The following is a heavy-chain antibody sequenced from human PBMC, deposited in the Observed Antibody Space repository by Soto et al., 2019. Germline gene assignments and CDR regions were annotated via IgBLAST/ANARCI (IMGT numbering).Heavy chain of an antibody. J-gene: IGHJ5*02. CDR1: GGSISSGDYY. CDR3: ARDLSGYCSGGSCYSLSWFDP. V-gene: IGHV4-30-4*01. D-gene: IGHD2-15*01. CDR2: IYYSGST. Sequence: SETLSLTCTVSGGSISSGDYYWSWIRQPPGKGLEWIGYIYYSGSTYYNPSLKSRVTISVDTSKNQFSLKLSSVTAADTAVYYCARDLSGYCSGGSCYSLSWFDPWGQGTLVTVSS.